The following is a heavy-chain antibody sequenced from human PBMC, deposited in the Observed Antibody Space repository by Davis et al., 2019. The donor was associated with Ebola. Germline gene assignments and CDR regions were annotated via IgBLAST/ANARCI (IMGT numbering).Heavy chain of an antibody. CDR2: IRSIAYGGTT. V-gene: IGHV3-49*03. D-gene: IGHD4-17*01. CDR1: GFTFGDYA. Sequence: GGSLRLSCPASGFTFGDYAMSWFRQAPGKGLEWVGFIRSIAYGGTTEYAASVKGRFTISRDDSKSIAYLQMNSLKTEDTAVYYCTRDLVTVTTGYYYGMDVWGQGTTVTVSS. CDR3: TRDLVTVTTGYYYGMDV. J-gene: IGHJ6*02.